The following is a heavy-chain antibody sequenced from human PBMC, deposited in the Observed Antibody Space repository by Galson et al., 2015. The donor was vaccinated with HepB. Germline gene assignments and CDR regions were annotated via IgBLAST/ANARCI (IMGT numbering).Heavy chain of an antibody. J-gene: IGHJ5*02. Sequence: SLRLSCAVSGFTVSSNYMSWVRQAPGKGLDWVSIIYIGGNTYYADSVKGRFTVSRDNSKNTVYLQMNSLRAEDTAVYYCARGGDNNSWNWFDPWGQGTLVTVSS. V-gene: IGHV3-66*01. D-gene: IGHD6-13*01. CDR1: GFTVSSNY. CDR2: IYIGGNT. CDR3: ARGGDNNSWNWFDP.